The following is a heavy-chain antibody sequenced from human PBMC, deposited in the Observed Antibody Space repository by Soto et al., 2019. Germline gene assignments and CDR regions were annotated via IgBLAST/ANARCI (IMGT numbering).Heavy chain of an antibody. V-gene: IGHV3-33*01. Sequence: GGSLRLSCAASGFTFSSYGMHWVRQAPGKGLEWVAVIWYDGSNKYYANSVKGRFTISRDNSKNTLYLQMNSLRAEDTAVYYCARDIAARPSYYMDVWGKGTTVTVSS. J-gene: IGHJ6*03. CDR3: ARDIAARPSYYMDV. CDR2: IWYDGSNK. D-gene: IGHD6-6*01. CDR1: GFTFSSYG.